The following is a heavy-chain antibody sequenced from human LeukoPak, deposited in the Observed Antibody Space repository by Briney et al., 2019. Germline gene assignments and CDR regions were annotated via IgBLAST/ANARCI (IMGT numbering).Heavy chain of an antibody. CDR1: GPSISSQD. V-gene: IGHV4-59*11. CDR2: IYYSGST. CDR3: ASHYYRDLSRLFLC. Sequence: ASETLSPACTGSGPSISSQDWSWIRQPPGKGLGWIGYIYYSGSTNSNPSLKSRVTLSVDTSQNQFSLKPNSGTAADRDVYYCASHYYRDLSRLFLCWGRGTLVTVSS. D-gene: IGHD3-10*01. J-gene: IGHJ4*02.